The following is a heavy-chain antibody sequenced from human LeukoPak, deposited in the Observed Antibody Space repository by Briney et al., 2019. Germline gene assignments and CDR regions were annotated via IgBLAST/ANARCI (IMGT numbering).Heavy chain of an antibody. D-gene: IGHD3/OR15-3a*01. Sequence: GGSLRLSCAASGFTFSDYNMNWVRQAPGKGLEWVSSISSSSSHIYYPDSLKGRFTISRDNTRNSLFLQMTSLRDEDTAVYYCARRGGLAVANAIDYWGQGTLVTVSA. CDR1: GFTFSDYN. CDR2: ISSSSSHI. J-gene: IGHJ4*02. V-gene: IGHV3-21*01. CDR3: ARRGGLAVANAIDY.